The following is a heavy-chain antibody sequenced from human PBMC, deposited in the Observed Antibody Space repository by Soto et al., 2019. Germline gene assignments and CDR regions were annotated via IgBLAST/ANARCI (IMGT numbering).Heavy chain of an antibody. CDR1: GYTFTKYS. J-gene: IGHJ4*02. V-gene: IGHV1-3*01. CDR3: ARSGIAIFGAGFDS. Sequence: QVPLVQSGAEVKKPGASVKLSCKASGYTFTKYSMHWVRQAPGQRLEWMGWINAGNDDTKYSQRFQGRVTITRDTSASTAYMELSSLTSEDTAVYYCARSGIAIFGAGFDSWGQGTLVAVSS. D-gene: IGHD3-3*01. CDR2: INAGNDDT.